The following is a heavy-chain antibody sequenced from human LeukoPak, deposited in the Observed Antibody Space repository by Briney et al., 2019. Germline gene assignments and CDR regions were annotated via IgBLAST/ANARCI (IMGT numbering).Heavy chain of an antibody. V-gene: IGHV1-69*04. CDR2: IIPILGIA. Sequence: ASVKVSCKASGGTFSSYAISWVRRAPGQGLEWMGRIIPILGIANYAQKFQGRVTITADKSTSTAYMELSSLRSEDTAVYYCATGPLAAAECFDPWGQGTLVTVSS. CDR3: ATGPLAAAECFDP. CDR1: GGTFSSYA. D-gene: IGHD6-13*01. J-gene: IGHJ5*02.